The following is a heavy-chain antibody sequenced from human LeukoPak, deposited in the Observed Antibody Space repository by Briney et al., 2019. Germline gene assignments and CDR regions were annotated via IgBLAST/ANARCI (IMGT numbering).Heavy chain of an antibody. D-gene: IGHD6-19*01. V-gene: IGHV4-34*01. CDR2: INHSGST. CDR1: GGSFSGYY. Sequence: SETLSLTCAVYGGSFSGYYWSWIRRPPGKGLEWIGEINHSGSTNYNPSLKSRVTISVDTSKNQFSLKLSSVTAADTAVYYCARGESIAVAGTGHWFDPWGQGTLVTVSS. CDR3: ARGESIAVAGTGHWFDP. J-gene: IGHJ5*02.